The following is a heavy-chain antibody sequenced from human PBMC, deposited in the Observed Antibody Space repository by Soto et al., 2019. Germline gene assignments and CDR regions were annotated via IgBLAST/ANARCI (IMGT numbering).Heavy chain of an antibody. CDR3: ARDQRYSSSWQLSFDY. V-gene: IGHV1-69*01. J-gene: IGHJ4*02. D-gene: IGHD6-13*01. CDR1: GGTFSSYA. CDR2: IIPIFGTA. Sequence: QVQLVQSGAEVKKPGSSVKVSCKASGGTFSSYAISWVRQAPGQGLEWMGGIIPIFGTANYAQKFQGRVTITAGESTSTAYMELSSLRSEDTAGYYCARDQRYSSSWQLSFDYWGQGTLVTVSS.